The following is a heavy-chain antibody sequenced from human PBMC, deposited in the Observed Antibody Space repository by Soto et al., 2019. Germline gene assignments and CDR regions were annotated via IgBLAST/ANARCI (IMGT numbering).Heavy chain of an antibody. CDR3: AREEATGTYYYYGMDV. CDR1: GGTFSSYA. J-gene: IGHJ6*02. Sequence: GASVKVSCKASGGTFSSYAISWVRQAPGQGLEWMGGIIPIFGTANYAQKFQGRVTITADKSTSTAYMELSSLRSEDTAVYYCAREEATGTYYYYGMDVWGQGTTVTVSS. V-gene: IGHV1-69*06. D-gene: IGHD4-4*01. CDR2: IIPIFGTA.